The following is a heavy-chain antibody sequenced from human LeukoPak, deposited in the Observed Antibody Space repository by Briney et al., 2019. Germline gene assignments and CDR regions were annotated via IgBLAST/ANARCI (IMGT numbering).Heavy chain of an antibody. CDR2: INWNGGST. CDR1: GFTFSSYE. J-gene: IGHJ4*02. CDR3: ARARNGDYLLDY. Sequence: GGSLRLSCAASGFTFSSYEMNWVRQAPGKGLEWVSGINWNGGSTGYADSVKGRFTISRGNAKNSLYLQMNSLRAEDTAVYYCARARNGDYLLDYWGQGTLVTVSS. D-gene: IGHD4-17*01. V-gene: IGHV3-20*04.